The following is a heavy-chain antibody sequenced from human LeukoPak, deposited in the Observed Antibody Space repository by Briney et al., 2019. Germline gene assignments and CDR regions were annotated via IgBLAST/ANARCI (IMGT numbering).Heavy chain of an antibody. Sequence: SETLSLTCTASGGSISSSSYYWGWIRQPPGKGLEWIGSIYYSGSTYYNPSLKSRVTISVDTSKNQFSLKLSSVTAADTAVYYCARVSGSEWQLVRFDYWGQGTLVTVSS. D-gene: IGHD6-13*01. CDR2: IYYSGST. CDR3: ARVSGSEWQLVRFDY. J-gene: IGHJ4*02. V-gene: IGHV4-39*07. CDR1: GGSISSSSYY.